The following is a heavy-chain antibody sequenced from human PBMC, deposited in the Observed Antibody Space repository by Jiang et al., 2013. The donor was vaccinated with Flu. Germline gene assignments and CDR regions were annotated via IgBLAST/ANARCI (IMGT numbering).Heavy chain of an antibody. CDR3: ARDPDRSPQIYKDYYGMDV. CDR2: INAGNGNT. Sequence: SGAEVKKPGASVKVSCKASGYTFTSYAMHWVRQAPGQRLEWMGWINAGNGNTKYSQKFQGRVTITRDTSASTAYMELSSLRSEDTAVYYCARDPDRSPQIYKDYYGMDVWGQGTTVTVSS. V-gene: IGHV1-3*01. J-gene: IGHJ6*02. CDR1: GYTFTSYA. D-gene: IGHD1-1*01.